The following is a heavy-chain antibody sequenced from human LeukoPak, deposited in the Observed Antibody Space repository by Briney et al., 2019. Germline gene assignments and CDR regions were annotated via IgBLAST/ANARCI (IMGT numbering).Heavy chain of an antibody. CDR2: TNADESST. J-gene: IGHJ5*02. CDR3: AKDTVVYGSGYNWFDP. Sequence: RGSLRLSCAASGFTFSNYWMHWVRPVPGEGLVWVSRTNADESSTTYADSVKGRFTISRDNAKSTLYLHMNSLRAEDTAIYYCAKDTVVYGSGYNWFDPWGQGTLVTVSS. CDR1: GFTFSNYW. V-gene: IGHV3-74*01. D-gene: IGHD3-10*01.